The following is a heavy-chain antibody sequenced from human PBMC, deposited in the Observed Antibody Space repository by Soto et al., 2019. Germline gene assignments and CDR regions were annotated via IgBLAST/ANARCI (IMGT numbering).Heavy chain of an antibody. D-gene: IGHD3-16*01. Sequence: GPTLVNPTQTLTLTCALSGFSVSARGVGVGWIRQPPGKALEWLAIIYWNDDKLYRPSLQSRLTITKDTSKNQVVLTMTNMDPVDTATYYCAHSPWGAAPDYWGQGTPVTVSS. CDR2: IYWNDDK. V-gene: IGHV2-5*01. J-gene: IGHJ4*02. CDR3: AHSPWGAAPDY. CDR1: GFSVSARGVG.